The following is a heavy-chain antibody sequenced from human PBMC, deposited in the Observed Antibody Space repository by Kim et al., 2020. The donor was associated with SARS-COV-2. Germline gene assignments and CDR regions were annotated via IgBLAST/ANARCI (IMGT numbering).Heavy chain of an antibody. CDR3: ARRNSVGWYFFDL. V-gene: IGHV4-39*01. CDR2: IYFGGDT. Sequence: SETLSLTCTVSGGSISSSYYHWAWIRQSPGKGLEWIGDIYFGGDTYYNPSLESRVTIFVDTSKNQFSLKLTFLTAADTAVYYCARRNSVGWYFFDLWGQGTLVTVSS. CDR1: GGSISSSYYH. D-gene: IGHD2-15*01. J-gene: IGHJ4*02.